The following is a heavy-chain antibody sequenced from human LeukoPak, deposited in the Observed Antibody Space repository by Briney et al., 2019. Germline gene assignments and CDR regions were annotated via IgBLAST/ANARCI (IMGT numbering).Heavy chain of an antibody. Sequence: PGGSLRLSCAASGFTFTSYGMHWVRQAPGKGLEWVTFIRYDGSNKYYADSVKGRFTISRDNSKNTLYLQMNSLRAEDTAVYYCAKDGGAAGLFDYWGQGTLVTVSS. D-gene: IGHD6-13*01. CDR3: AKDGGAAGLFDY. V-gene: IGHV3-30*02. CDR2: IRYDGSNK. CDR1: GFTFTSYG. J-gene: IGHJ4*02.